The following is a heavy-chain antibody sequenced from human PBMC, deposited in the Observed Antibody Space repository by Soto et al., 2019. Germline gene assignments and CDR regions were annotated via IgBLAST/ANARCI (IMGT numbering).Heavy chain of an antibody. CDR1: GFTFSNAW. V-gene: IGHV3-15*01. CDR2: IKSKTDGGTT. J-gene: IGHJ6*02. CDR3: TTDRNTPAYVXLRFLEWLPYYYYGMDV. D-gene: IGHD3-3*01. Sequence: GGSLRLSCAASGFTFSNAWMSWVRQAPGKGLEWVGRIKSKTDGGTTDYAAPVKGRFTTSRDDSKNTLYLQMNSLKTEDTAVHYCTTDRNTPAYVXLRFLEWLPYYYYGMDVWGQGTTVTVSS.